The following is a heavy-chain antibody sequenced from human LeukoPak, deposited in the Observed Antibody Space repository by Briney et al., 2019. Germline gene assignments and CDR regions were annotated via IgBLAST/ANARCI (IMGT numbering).Heavy chain of an antibody. D-gene: IGHD3-22*01. J-gene: IGHJ5*02. CDR1: GGSISSYY. Sequence: PSETLSLTCTVSGGSISSYYWSWMRQPPGKGLEWIGYVYYSGSNNYNPSLKSRVTISVDTSKNQFSLKLSSVTAADTAIYYCARYSGTMIAPWGQGTLVTVSS. CDR3: ARYSGTMIAP. V-gene: IGHV4-59*01. CDR2: VYYSGSN.